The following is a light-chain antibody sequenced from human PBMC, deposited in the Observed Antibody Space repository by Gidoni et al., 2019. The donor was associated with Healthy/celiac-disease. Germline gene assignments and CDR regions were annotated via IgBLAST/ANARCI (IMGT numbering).Light chain of an antibody. Sequence: DILMTQSPSSLSASVGDRVTLTCRASESISSYLHWYQQKPGKAPKLLINAASNLQSGVPSRFSGSGSGTDFTLTISSLQPEDFATYYCQQSYSTCWTFGQGTKVEIK. V-gene: IGKV1-39*01. J-gene: IGKJ1*01. CDR1: ESISSY. CDR2: AAS. CDR3: QQSYSTCWT.